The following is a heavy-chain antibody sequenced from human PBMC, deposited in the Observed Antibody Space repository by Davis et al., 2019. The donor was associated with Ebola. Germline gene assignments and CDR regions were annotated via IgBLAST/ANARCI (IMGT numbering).Heavy chain of an antibody. J-gene: IGHJ4*02. CDR2: ISSGGTYT. Sequence: GESLKISCAASGFTFSSYSMNWVRQAPGKGLEWVSAISSGGTYTAYAESLKGRFTISRDNARNSLYLQIDSLRAEDTAVYYCARAYDFWSGHDWGQGTLVTVSS. V-gene: IGHV3-21*01. CDR1: GFTFSSYS. CDR3: ARAYDFWSGHD. D-gene: IGHD3-3*01.